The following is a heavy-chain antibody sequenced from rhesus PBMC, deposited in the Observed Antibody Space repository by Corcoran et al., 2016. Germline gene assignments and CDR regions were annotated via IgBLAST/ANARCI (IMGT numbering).Heavy chain of an antibody. D-gene: IGHD5-24*01. J-gene: IGHJ4*01. CDR1: GYSISSGYD. CDR2: IYGISGST. Sequence: QVQLQESGPGVVKPSETLSLTCAVSGYSISSGYDWSWIRQPPGKGLEWIGYIYGISGSTNYNPSLKNRVTISKDPSKNQFSLKLSSVTAADMAVYYCARDPGTVGDYWGQGVLVTVSS. CDR3: ARDPGTVGDY. V-gene: IGHV4-76*01.